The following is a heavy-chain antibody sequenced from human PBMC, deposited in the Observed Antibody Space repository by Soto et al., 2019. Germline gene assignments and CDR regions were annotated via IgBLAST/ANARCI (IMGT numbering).Heavy chain of an antibody. CDR1: GGSVSGGRYY. D-gene: IGHD4-17*01. CDR2: IYFSGRT. Sequence: ASETLSLPCTGSGGSVSGGRYYWNWVRQPPGKGLEWIGYIYFSGRTNYNLSLKSRVTISIDTSKNQFSLKLTSATAADTAVYYCSRDVDFGEEDVWGQGTTVTVSS. CDR3: SRDVDFGEEDV. V-gene: IGHV4-61*01. J-gene: IGHJ6*02.